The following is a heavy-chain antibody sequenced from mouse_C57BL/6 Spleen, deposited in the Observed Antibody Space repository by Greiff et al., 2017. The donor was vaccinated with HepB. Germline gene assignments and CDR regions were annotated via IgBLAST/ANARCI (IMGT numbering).Heavy chain of an antibody. D-gene: IGHD2-5*01. CDR1: GYTFTSYG. CDR2: IYPRSGNT. V-gene: IGHV1-81*01. Sequence: VQLQQSGAELARPGASVKLSCKASGYTFTSYGISWVKQRTGQRLEWIGEIYPRSGNTYYNEKFKGKATLTADKSSSTAYMELRSLTSEDSAVYFCARYYSKGYFDVWGTGTTVTVSS. J-gene: IGHJ1*03. CDR3: ARYYSKGYFDV.